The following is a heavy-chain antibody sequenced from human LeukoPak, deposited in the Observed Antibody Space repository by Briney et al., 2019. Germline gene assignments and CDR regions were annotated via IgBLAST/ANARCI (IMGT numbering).Heavy chain of an antibody. CDR3: ARGLKSPYYYDSSGYPGVRFDP. D-gene: IGHD3-22*01. V-gene: IGHV4-34*01. J-gene: IGHJ5*02. Sequence: PSETLSLTCTVSGGSISSYYWSWIRQPPGKGLEWIGEINHSGSTNYNPSLKSRVTISVDTSKNQFSLKLSSVTAADTAVYYCARGLKSPYYYDSSGYPGVRFDPWGQGTLVTVSS. CDR1: GGSISSYY. CDR2: INHSGST.